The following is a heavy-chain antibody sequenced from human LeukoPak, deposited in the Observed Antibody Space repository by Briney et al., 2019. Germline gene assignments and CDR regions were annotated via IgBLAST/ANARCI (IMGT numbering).Heavy chain of an antibody. J-gene: IGHJ4*02. V-gene: IGHV4-39*01. Sequence: SETLSLTCTVSGGSISSSSYYWGWIRQPPGKGLEWIGRIYYSGSTYYNPSLKSRVTISVDTSKNQFSLKLSSVTASDTAVYYCARQGWFGELLSPLDYWGQGTLVTVSS. CDR2: IYYSGST. D-gene: IGHD3-10*01. CDR1: GGSISSSSYY. CDR3: ARQGWFGELLSPLDY.